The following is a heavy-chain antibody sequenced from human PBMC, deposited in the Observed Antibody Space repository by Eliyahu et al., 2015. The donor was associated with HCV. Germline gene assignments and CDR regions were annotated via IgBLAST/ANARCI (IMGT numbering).Heavy chain of an antibody. Sequence: EVQLVESGGGLVQPGRSLRLSCAASGFTFXDYAMHWVRQAPGKGLEWVSGISWNSGSIGYADSVKGRFTISRDNAKNSLYLQMNSLRAEDTALYYCVQSGVGGCDYWGQGTLVTVSS. CDR1: GFTFXDYA. CDR3: VQSGVGGCDY. J-gene: IGHJ4*02. D-gene: IGHD6-19*01. V-gene: IGHV3-9*01. CDR2: ISWNSGSI.